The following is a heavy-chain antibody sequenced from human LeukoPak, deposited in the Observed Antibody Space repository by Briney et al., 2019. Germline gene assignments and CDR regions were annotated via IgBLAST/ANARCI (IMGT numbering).Heavy chain of an antibody. V-gene: IGHV1-69*13. CDR3: AREGSGHFDY. J-gene: IGHJ4*02. CDR2: IIPIFGTA. Sequence: GASVEVSCKASGGTFSSYAISWVRQAPGQGLEWMGGIIPIFGTANYAQKFQGRVTITADESTSTAYMELSSLRSEDTAVYYCAREGSGHFDYWGQGTLVTVSS. D-gene: IGHD2-15*01. CDR1: GGTFSSYA.